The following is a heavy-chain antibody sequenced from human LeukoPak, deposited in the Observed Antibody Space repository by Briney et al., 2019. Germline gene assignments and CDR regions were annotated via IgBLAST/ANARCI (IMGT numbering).Heavy chain of an antibody. CDR3: AREGYDILTGQRDAFDI. CDR2: IYYGGTT. CDR1: GGSISSGDYY. V-gene: IGHV4-30-4*01. Sequence: SETLSLTCTVSGGSISSGDYYWSWIRQPPGKGLEWIGYIYYGGTTYYNPSLKSRITISVDTSKNQFPLKLSSVTAADTAVYYCAREGYDILTGQRDAFDIWGQGTMVTVSS. D-gene: IGHD3-9*01. J-gene: IGHJ3*02.